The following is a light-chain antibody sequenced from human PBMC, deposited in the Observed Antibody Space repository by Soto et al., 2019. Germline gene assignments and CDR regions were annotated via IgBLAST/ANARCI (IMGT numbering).Light chain of an antibody. CDR2: EVN. J-gene: IGLJ3*02. V-gene: IGLV2-23*02. CDR3: CSYTSSETVV. CDR1: NSDVGKYDF. Sequence: QSALTQPASVSGTPGQSITISCTGTNSDVGKYDFVSWYQHYPDKAPKFIIYEVNKRPSGVSHRFSGSKSGSTASLTISGLQAEDEAHYYCCSYTSSETVVFGGVTKLTVL.